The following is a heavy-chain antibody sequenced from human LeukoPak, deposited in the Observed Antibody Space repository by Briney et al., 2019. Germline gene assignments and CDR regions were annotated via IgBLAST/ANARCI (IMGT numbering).Heavy chain of an antibody. D-gene: IGHD2-15*01. CDR3: AKDREVVAATRFFDY. CDR2: ISGSGGST. Sequence: PGGSLRLSCAASGFTFSSYAMSWVRQAPGKGLDWVSAISGSGGSTYYADSVKGRFTISRDNSKNSLYLQMNNLRAEDTAVYYCAKDREVVAATRFFDYWGQGTLVTVSS. V-gene: IGHV3-23*01. CDR1: GFTFSSYA. J-gene: IGHJ4*02.